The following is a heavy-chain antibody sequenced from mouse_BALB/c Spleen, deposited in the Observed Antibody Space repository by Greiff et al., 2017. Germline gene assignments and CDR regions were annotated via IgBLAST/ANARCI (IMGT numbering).Heavy chain of an antibody. CDR2: IWGDGST. CDR1: GFSLTGYG. V-gene: IGHV2-6-7*01. CDR3: ARDGHYYGSSYWYFDV. Sequence: VQVVESGPGLVAPSQSLSITCTVSGFSLTGYGVNWVRQPPGKGLEWLGMIWGDGSTDYNSALKSRLSISKDNSKSQVFLKMNSLQTDDTARYYCARDGHYYGSSYWYFDVWGAGTTVTVSS. J-gene: IGHJ1*01. D-gene: IGHD1-2*01.